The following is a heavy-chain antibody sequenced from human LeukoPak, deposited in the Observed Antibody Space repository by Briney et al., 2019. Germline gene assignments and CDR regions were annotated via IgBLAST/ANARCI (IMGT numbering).Heavy chain of an antibody. Sequence: GESLKISCKGSGYSFTSYWIGWVRPMPGKGLEWMGIIYPGDSDTRYSPSFQGQVTISADKSISAAYLQWSSLKASDTAMYYCARVYSSSWYKLVAFDIWGQGTMVTVSS. J-gene: IGHJ3*02. D-gene: IGHD6-13*01. CDR3: ARVYSSSWYKLVAFDI. V-gene: IGHV5-51*01. CDR1: GYSFTSYW. CDR2: IYPGDSDT.